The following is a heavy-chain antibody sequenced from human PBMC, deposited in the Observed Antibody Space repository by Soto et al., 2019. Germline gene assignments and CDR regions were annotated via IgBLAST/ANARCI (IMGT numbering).Heavy chain of an antibody. CDR1: GGSISSYY. CDR2: IYYSGST. V-gene: IGHV4-59*01. CDR3: ARVREDSSGYFALYNFDY. D-gene: IGHD3-22*01. J-gene: IGHJ4*02. Sequence: ASLSLTCTVSGGSISSYYWSWIRQPPGTGLEWIGYIYYSGSTNYNPSLKSRVTISVDTSKNQFFLKLSSVTAADTAVYYCARVREDSSGYFALYNFDYWGQGTLVTVSS.